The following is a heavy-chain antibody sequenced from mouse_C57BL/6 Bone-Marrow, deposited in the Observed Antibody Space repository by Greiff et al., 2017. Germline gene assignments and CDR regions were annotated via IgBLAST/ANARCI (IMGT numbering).Heavy chain of an antibody. CDR3: ARRLPLSAMDY. V-gene: IGHV14-3*01. CDR1: GLNIKNNY. D-gene: IGHD2-2*01. CDR2: IGPANGNT. J-gene: IGHJ4*01. Sequence: EVQLVESGAELVRPGASVKLSCTASGLNIKNNYMHWVKQRPEQGLEWIGRIGPANGNTKYAPKFQGKATITADTSSNTAYLQLSSLTSEDTAIYYCARRLPLSAMDYWGQGTSVTVTS.